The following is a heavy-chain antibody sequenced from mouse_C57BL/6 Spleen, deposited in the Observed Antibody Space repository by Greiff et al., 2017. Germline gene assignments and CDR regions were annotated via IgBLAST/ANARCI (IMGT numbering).Heavy chain of an antibody. J-gene: IGHJ2*01. CDR1: GYTFTSYW. D-gene: IGHD1-1*01. CDR2: IHPNSGST. V-gene: IGHV1-64*01. CDR3: AIITTVASDY. Sequence: QVQLQQPGAELVKPGASVKLSCKASGYTFTSYWMHWVKQRPGQGLEWIGMIHPNSGSTNYNEKFKSKATLTVDKSSSTAYMQLSSLTSEDSAIYYCAIITTVASDYWGQGTTLTVSS.